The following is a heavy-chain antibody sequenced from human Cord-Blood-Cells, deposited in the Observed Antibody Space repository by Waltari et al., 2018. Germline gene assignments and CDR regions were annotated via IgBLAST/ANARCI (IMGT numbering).Heavy chain of an antibody. Sequence: QVQLVESGGGVVQPGRSLRLSCAASGFTFSSYAMHWVRQAPGKGLEWVAVISYDGSNKYYADSVKGRFTISRDNSKNTLYLQMNSLRAEDTAVYYCATTQAGVWGQGTLVTVSS. CDR3: ATTQAGV. CDR1: GFTFSSYA. CDR2: ISYDGSNK. J-gene: IGHJ4*02. V-gene: IGHV3-30-3*01. D-gene: IGHD2-8*01.